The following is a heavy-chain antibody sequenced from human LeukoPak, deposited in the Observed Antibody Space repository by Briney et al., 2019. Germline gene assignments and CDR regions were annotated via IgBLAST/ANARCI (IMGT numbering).Heavy chain of an antibody. D-gene: IGHD3-10*01. J-gene: IGHJ4*02. CDR3: ARVQPEGDSGSYYGEFPDY. V-gene: IGHV3-21*01. CDR1: GFTFSSYS. CDR2: IRSSSSYI. Sequence: PGGSLRLSCAASGFTFSSYSMNCVRQAPGKGLEWVSSIRSSSSYIYYADSVKGRFTISRDNAKHSLYLQMNNLRAEDTAVFYCARVQPEGDSGSYYGEFPDYWRQGTLVTVSS.